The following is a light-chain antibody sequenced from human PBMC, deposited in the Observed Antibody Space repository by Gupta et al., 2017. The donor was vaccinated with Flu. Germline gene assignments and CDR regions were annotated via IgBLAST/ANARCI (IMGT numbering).Light chain of an antibody. Sequence: QSALTQPPSASGSPGQSVTISCTGTSSDVGGYNYVSWYQQHPGKAPKLIIYEGNKRPSGVPDRFSGSKSGNTASLTVAGLVAEDEADYYCCSYGGSKFFGGGTKLTVL. CDR3: CSYGGSKF. V-gene: IGLV2-8*01. CDR1: SSDVGGYNY. CDR2: EGN. J-gene: IGLJ2*01.